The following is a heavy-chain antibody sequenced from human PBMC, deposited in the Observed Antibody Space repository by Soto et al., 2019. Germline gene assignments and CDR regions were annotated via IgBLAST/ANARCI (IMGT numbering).Heavy chain of an antibody. J-gene: IGHJ4*02. CDR3: ARFVGGYSDYA. D-gene: IGHD4-17*01. CDR1: GGSINSGGYY. Sequence: QVQLQESGPGLVKSSQTLSLTCTVSGGSINSGGYYWNWIRQHPGKGLEWIGYIYYSGSTYYNPSLKSRITISIDTSKNHFFLKLSSVTAADTAVYYCARFVGGYSDYAWVQGTLVTVSS. V-gene: IGHV4-31*03. CDR2: IYYSGST.